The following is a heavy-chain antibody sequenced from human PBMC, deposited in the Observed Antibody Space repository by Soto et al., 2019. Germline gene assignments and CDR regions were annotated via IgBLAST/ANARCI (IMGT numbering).Heavy chain of an antibody. V-gene: IGHV3-23*01. CDR2: ISGSGGII. Sequence: GGSLRLSCTASGFTFNNYAMSGVRQAPGKGLEWVSNISGSGGIIYYADSVKGRFTISTDNSKNTLYLQMNSLRAEDTAVYYCANDPYCSGSYSVEYWGQGTMVTVSS. CDR1: GFTFNNYA. D-gene: IGHD3-10*01. J-gene: IGHJ4*02. CDR3: ANDPYCSGSYSVEY.